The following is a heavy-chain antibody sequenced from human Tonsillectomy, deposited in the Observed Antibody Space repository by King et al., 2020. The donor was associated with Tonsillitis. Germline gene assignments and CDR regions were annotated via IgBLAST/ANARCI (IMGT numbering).Heavy chain of an antibody. D-gene: IGHD3-22*01. CDR2: IFPSDAHINKAFHI. CDR3: ARHVGFDGSGYYFEKRYFEI. CDR1: DSTFTSHG. V-gene: IGHV5-51*01. J-gene: IGHJ2*01. Sequence: VQLVESGAEVKKPGESLRISCKGSDSTFTSHGMGGFRQMPGKGLNGRGIIFPSDAHINKAFHINYSPSFQGQVTISADKSISTAYLQWSSLKASDTAMYYCARHVGFDGSGYYFEKRYFEIWGRGTLVTVSS.